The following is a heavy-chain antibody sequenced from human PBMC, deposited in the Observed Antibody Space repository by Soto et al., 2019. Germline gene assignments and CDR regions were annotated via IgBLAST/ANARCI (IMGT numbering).Heavy chain of an antibody. CDR1: GFTFSSYS. J-gene: IGHJ5*02. Sequence: EVQLVESGGGLVKPGGSLRLSCAASGFTFSSYSMNWVRQAPGKGLEWVSSISSSSSYIYYADSVKGRFTISRDNAKNSLYLQMNSLRAEDTAVYYCARGGRASSSWFDPWGQGTLVTVSS. V-gene: IGHV3-21*01. CDR2: ISSSSSYI. D-gene: IGHD1-26*01. CDR3: ARGGRASSSWFDP.